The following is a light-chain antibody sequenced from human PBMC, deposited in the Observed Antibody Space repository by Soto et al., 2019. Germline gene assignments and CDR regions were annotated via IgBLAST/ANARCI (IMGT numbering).Light chain of an antibody. Sequence: QSALTQPPSASGSPGQSVAISCTGTSSDVGDYNFVSWYQQHPGKAPKLIIYEVTKRPSGVPDRFSGSKSGNTASLAISGLQSEDEAEYYCAAWDDSLNGPVFGGGTKLTVL. J-gene: IGLJ3*02. CDR2: EVT. V-gene: IGLV2-8*01. CDR3: AAWDDSLNGPV. CDR1: SSDVGDYNF.